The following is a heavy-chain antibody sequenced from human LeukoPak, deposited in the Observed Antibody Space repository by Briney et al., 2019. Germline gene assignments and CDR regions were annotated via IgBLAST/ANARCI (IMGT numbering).Heavy chain of an antibody. CDR1: GYTFTSFG. V-gene: IGHV1-18*04. CDR3: TRDHCRGDNCPSFDY. D-gene: IGHD2-15*01. Sequence: GASVKVSCKPSGYTFTSFGISWVRQAPGQGLEWMGWIGAYNGDTNYAQKFQGRVTMTTATSMSTAYMDLRSLRSDDTAVYYCTRDHCRGDNCPSFDYWGQGTLVTVSS. CDR2: IGAYNGDT. J-gene: IGHJ4*02.